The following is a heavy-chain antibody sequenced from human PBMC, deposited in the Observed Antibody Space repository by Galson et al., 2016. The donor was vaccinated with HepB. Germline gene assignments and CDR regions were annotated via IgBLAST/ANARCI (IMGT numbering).Heavy chain of an antibody. V-gene: IGHV1-46*01. CDR1: GYTFTSYY. J-gene: IGHJ6*02. D-gene: IGHD6-13*01. Sequence: SVKVSCKASGYTFTSYYMHWVRQAPGQGLEWMGIINPSGGSTSYAQKFQGRVTMTRDTSTSTVYMELSSLRSEDTAVYYCARDGIATGGTFMIYDSYGMDGWGQGPTVTVSS. CDR2: INPSGGST. CDR3: ARDGIATGGTFMIYDSYGMDG.